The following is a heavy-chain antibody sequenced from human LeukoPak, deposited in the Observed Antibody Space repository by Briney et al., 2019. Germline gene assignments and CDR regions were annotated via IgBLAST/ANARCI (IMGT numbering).Heavy chain of an antibody. V-gene: IGHV4-30-4*01. J-gene: IGHJ5*02. Sequence: SQTLSLTCTVSGGSISSADYYWSWIRQPPGKGLEWIGYIYYSGSTYYNPSLKSRVTISVDMYKNQFSLKVGSVSAADTAVYYCARDGSNYHASGSYPWGQGTLVTVSS. CDR2: IYYSGST. D-gene: IGHD3-10*01. CDR3: ARDGSNYHASGSYP. CDR1: GGSISSADYY.